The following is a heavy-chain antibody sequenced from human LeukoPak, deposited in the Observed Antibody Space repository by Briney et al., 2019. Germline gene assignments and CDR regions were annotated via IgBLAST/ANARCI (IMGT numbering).Heavy chain of an antibody. CDR2: ISPSGGNR. D-gene: IGHD6-13*01. Sequence: GGSLRLSCVGSGFIFGGYTMNWVRQAPGKGLEWLSYISPSGGNRFYADSVKGRFTISRDNAQKSVYLQMNSLRAEDTAIYYCARAYSSSYYVYWYFDLWGRGTLVTVSS. V-gene: IGHV3-48*04. J-gene: IGHJ2*01. CDR1: GFIFGGYT. CDR3: ARAYSSSYYVYWYFDL.